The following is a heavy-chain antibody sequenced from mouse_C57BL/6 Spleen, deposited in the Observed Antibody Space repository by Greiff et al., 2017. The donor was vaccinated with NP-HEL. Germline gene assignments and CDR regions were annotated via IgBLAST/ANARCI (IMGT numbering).Heavy chain of an antibody. Sequence: QVHVKQPGAELVMPGASVKLSCKASGYTFTSYWMHWVKQRPGQGLEWIGEIDPSDSYTNYNQKFKGKSTLTVDKSSSTAYMQLSSLTSEDSAVYYCARSNYGNYDDPAWFAYWGQGTLVTVSA. J-gene: IGHJ3*01. D-gene: IGHD2-1*01. CDR3: ARSNYGNYDDPAWFAY. CDR1: GYTFTSYW. V-gene: IGHV1-69*01. CDR2: IDPSDSYT.